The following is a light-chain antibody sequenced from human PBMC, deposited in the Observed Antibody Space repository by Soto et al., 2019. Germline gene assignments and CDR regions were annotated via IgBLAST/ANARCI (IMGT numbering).Light chain of an antibody. CDR3: SSYTNINTRACV. J-gene: IGLJ1*01. V-gene: IGLV2-14*03. CDR1: SGDIGSYNR. Sequence: QSALAQPASVSGSPGQSITISCTGTSGDIGSYNRVSWYQQHPGKAPKLIIYDVTDRPSGVSNRFSGSKSGNTASLTTSGLQAEDEVEYYCSSYTNINTRACVFGTGTKVTVL. CDR2: DVT.